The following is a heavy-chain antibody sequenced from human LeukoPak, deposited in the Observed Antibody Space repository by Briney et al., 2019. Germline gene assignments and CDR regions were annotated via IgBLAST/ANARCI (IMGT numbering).Heavy chain of an antibody. CDR1: GYTFTSYG. D-gene: IGHD3-22*01. CDR2: ISAYNGNT. V-gene: IGHV1-18*01. CDR3: ARVDYYDSSGYYFG. J-gene: IGHJ4*02. Sequence: GASVKVSCKASGYTFTSYGISWVRQAPGQGLEWMGWISAYNGNTNYAQKLQGRVTMTTDTSTSTAYMELRSLRSDDTAVYYCARVDYYDSSGYYFGWGQGTLVTVSS.